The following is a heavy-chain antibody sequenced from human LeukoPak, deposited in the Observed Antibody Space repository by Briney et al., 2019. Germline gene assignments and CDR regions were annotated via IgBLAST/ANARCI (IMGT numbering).Heavy chain of an antibody. Sequence: SVKVSCKASGGTFSSYAISWVRQAPGQGLEWMGGIIPIFGTANYAQKFQGRVTITADESTSTAYMELSSLRSEDTAVYYCARTLDIVVVPAAKVQGYYYYMDVWGKGSTVTVSS. J-gene: IGHJ6*03. CDR3: ARTLDIVVVPAAKVQGYYYYMDV. V-gene: IGHV1-69*13. CDR2: IIPIFGTA. CDR1: GGTFSSYA. D-gene: IGHD2-2*03.